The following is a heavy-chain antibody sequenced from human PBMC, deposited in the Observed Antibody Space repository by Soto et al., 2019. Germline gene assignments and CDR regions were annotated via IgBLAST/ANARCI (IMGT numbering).Heavy chain of an antibody. V-gene: IGHV4-39*01. CDR2: IYYSGST. D-gene: IGHD6-13*01. J-gene: IGHJ4*02. CDR1: GGSISSSSYY. Sequence: SETLSLTCTVSGGSISSSSYYWGWIRQPPGKGLEWIGSIYYSGSTYYNPSLKSRVTISVDTSKNQFSLRLSSVTAADTAVYYCAGQDSSSWYTSIDYWGQGTLVTVSS. CDR3: AGQDSSSWYTSIDY.